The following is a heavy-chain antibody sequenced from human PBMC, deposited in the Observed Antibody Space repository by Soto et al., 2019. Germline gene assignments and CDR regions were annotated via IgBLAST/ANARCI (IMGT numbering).Heavy chain of an antibody. V-gene: IGHV5-51*01. CDR2: IYPGDSDT. J-gene: IGHJ6*02. D-gene: IGHD1-1*01. CDR3: ACWKAPPGTLFYSYCMDD. Sequence: GESLKISCKGSGYSFTSYWIGWVRQMPGKGLEWMGIIYPGDSDTRYSPSFQGQVTISADKSISTAYLQWSSLKASDTAMYYCACWKAPPGTLFYSYCMDDWGQGTTVTVSS. CDR1: GYSFTSYW.